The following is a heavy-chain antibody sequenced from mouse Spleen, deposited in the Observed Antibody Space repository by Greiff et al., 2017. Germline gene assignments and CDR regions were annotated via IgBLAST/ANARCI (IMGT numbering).Heavy chain of an antibody. Sequence: QVQLQQSGAELVKPGASVKLSCKASGYTFTSYWMQWVKQRPGQGLEWIGEIDPSDSYTNYNQKFKGKATLTVDTSSSTAYMQLSSLTSEDSAVYYCARRYYGSSYAYWGQGTLVTVSA. CDR3: ARRYYGSSYAY. D-gene: IGHD1-1*01. CDR2: IDPSDSYT. CDR1: GYTFTSYW. V-gene: IGHV1-50*01. J-gene: IGHJ3*01.